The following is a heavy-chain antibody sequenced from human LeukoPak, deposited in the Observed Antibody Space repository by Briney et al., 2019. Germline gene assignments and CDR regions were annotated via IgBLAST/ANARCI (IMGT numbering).Heavy chain of an antibody. CDR3: AKDICGGDCYTFDY. J-gene: IGHJ4*02. CDR2: ISWNSGSI. D-gene: IGHD2-21*02. Sequence: PGGSLRLSCAAPGFTFDDYAMHWVRQAPGKGLEWVSGISWNSGSIGYADSVKGRFTISRDNAKNSLYLQVNSLRAEDTALYYCAKDICGGDCYTFDYWGQGTLVTVSS. CDR1: GFTFDDYA. V-gene: IGHV3-9*01.